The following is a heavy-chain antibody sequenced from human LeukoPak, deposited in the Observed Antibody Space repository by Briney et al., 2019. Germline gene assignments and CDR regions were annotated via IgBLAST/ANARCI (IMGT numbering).Heavy chain of an antibody. CDR3: APSGTVDY. CDR2: ISYDGSNK. J-gene: IGHJ4*02. D-gene: IGHD1/OR15-1a*01. Sequence: GGSLRLSCAASGFTFNNYGMHWVRQAPGKGLEWVAVISYDGSNKYYADSVKGRFTISRDNSKNTLYLQMNSLRAEDTAVYYCAPSGTVDYWGQGTLVTVSS. CDR1: GFTFNNYG. V-gene: IGHV3-30*03.